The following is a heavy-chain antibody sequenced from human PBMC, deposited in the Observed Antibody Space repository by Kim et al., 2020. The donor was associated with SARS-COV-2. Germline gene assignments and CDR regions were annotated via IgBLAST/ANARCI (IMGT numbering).Heavy chain of an antibody. D-gene: IGHD2-21*02. CDR3: AREGGSSGHCGYFDY. V-gene: IGHV3-30*04. J-gene: IGHJ4*02. CDR2: FLSDGHVK. CDR1: GFTFSTYV. Sequence: GGSLRLSCGASGFTFSTYVMHWVRQAPGKGLEWVSGFLSDGHVKHYADSVKGRFTIFRDNFKNTIYLQMDNLRTEDTAVYYCAREGGSSGHCGYFDYWGQRTLVTVSS.